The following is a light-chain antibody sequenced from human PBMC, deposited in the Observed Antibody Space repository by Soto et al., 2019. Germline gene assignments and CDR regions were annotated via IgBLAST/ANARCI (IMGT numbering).Light chain of an antibody. CDR3: CSYAGSYTEV. CDR2: DVS. CDR1: SSDVGGYNY. Sequence: QSVLTQPRSVSGSPGQSVTISCTGTSSDVGGYNYVSWYQQHPGKAPKLMIHDVSKRPSGVPDRFSGSKSGNTASLTISGLQAEDEADYYCCSYAGSYTEVFGTGTKLTVL. V-gene: IGLV2-11*01. J-gene: IGLJ1*01.